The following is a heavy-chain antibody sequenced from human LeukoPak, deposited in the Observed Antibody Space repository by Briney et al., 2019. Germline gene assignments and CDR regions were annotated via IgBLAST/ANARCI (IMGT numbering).Heavy chain of an antibody. V-gene: IGHV3-30*04. CDR3: ANPRHLWFGELFD. CDR2: ISYDGSNK. CDR1: GFTFSSYA. J-gene: IGHJ4*02. Sequence: GGSLRLSCAASGFTFSSYAMHWVRQAPGKGLEWVAVISYDGSNKYYADSVKGRFTISRDNSKNTLYLQMNSLRAEDTAVYYCANPRHLWFGELFDWGQGTLVTVSS. D-gene: IGHD3-10*01.